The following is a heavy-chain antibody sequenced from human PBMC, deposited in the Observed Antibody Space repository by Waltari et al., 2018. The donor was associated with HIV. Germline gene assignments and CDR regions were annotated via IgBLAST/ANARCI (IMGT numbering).Heavy chain of an antibody. V-gene: IGHV4-34*01. CDR3: ARARLVSRGQYCSTTSCLPHYYYYYGMDV. CDR1: GGSFSGSY. J-gene: IGHJ6*02. D-gene: IGHD2-2*01. Sequence: QVQLRQWGAGLLKPSETLSLTCAVYGGSFSGSYWSWIPQPPGKGLAWIGEINHSGSTNYNPSLKSRVTISVDTSKNQFSLKLTSVTAADTAVFYCARARLVSRGQYCSTTSCLPHYYYYYGMDVWGQGTTVTVSS. CDR2: INHSGST.